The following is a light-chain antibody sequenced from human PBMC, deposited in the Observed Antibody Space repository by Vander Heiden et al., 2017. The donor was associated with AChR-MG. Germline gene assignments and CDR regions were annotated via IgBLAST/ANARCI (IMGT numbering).Light chain of an antibody. CDR1: QRVSSGL. CDR3: QQDGSSPWT. Sequence: EIVLTQSPGTLSLSQGERATLSCRASQRVSSGLLAWYQKKPGQAPRLLIYGASFRATGVPNRFSGSGSGTDFTLTVSRLQPEDFAVYYCQQDGSSPWTFGQGTKVEI. CDR2: GAS. J-gene: IGKJ1*01. V-gene: IGKV3-20*01.